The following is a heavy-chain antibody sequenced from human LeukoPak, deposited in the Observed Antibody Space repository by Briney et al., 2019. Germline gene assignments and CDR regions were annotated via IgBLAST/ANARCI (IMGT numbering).Heavy chain of an antibody. CDR1: GFTFGDYA. Sequence: GGSLRLSCTASGFTFGDYAMSWFRQAPGKGLEWVGFIRSKAYGGTTEYAASVKGRFTISRDDSKSIAYLQMNSLKTEDTAVYYCTSTFMITFGGVIVETEDYWGQGTLVTVSS. V-gene: IGHV3-49*03. D-gene: IGHD3-16*02. J-gene: IGHJ4*02. CDR3: TSTFMITFGGVIVETEDY. CDR2: IRSKAYGGTT.